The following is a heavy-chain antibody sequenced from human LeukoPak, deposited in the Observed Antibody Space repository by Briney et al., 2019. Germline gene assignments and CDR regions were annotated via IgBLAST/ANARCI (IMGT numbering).Heavy chain of an antibody. Sequence: GGSLRLSCAASGFTVSSNYMNWGRQAPGKGLEWVSVIYSGGSTYYGDSVKGRFTISRDNSKNTLYLQMNSLRAEDTAVYYCASSRYCSGGSCYFDHWGQGTLVTVSS. J-gene: IGHJ4*02. D-gene: IGHD2-15*01. V-gene: IGHV3-53*01. CDR2: IYSGGST. CDR3: ASSRYCSGGSCYFDH. CDR1: GFTVSSNY.